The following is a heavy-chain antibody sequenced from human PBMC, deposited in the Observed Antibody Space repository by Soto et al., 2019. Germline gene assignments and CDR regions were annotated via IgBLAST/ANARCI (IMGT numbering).Heavy chain of an antibody. D-gene: IGHD6-6*01. J-gene: IGHJ4*02. CDR2: ISNDGSNE. Sequence: QVQLEESGGGVVQPGRSLRLSCAASAFTFSSFPMHWVRQAPGKGLEWVAFISNDGSNEHYADSVKGRFSISRDNSKNTRYLQMNSLRAEDTATYFCARGGIYGSSSFGDYWGQGTLVTVSS. CDR1: AFTFSSFP. CDR3: ARGGIYGSSSFGDY. V-gene: IGHV3-30-3*01.